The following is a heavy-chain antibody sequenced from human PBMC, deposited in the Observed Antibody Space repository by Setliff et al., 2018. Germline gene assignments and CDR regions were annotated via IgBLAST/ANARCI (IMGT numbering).Heavy chain of an antibody. CDR1: GFTFSSFW. D-gene: IGHD2-15*01. CDR3: ARDQFRKSGGLYS. CDR2: INQDGGAK. Sequence: GGSLRLSCAVSGFTFSSFWMSWVRQAPGKGLEWVANINQDGGAKYYVDSVKGRFTIFRDNSKNTLYLQMSSLRPDDTAMYYCARDQFRKSGGLYSWGQGTRVTVSS. V-gene: IGHV3-7*01. J-gene: IGHJ5*02.